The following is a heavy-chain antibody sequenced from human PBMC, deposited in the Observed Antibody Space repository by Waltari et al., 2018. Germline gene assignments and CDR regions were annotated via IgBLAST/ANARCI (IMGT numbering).Heavy chain of an antibody. Sequence: QVQPLESGPGPVKPSETPFPPCAVPWFPLSRGFHLGWDRQPPGKGLEWIGSIYHSGSTYYNPSLKSRVTISVDTSKNQFSLKLSSVTAADTAVYYCARHGPGMVQGVFDYWGQGTLVTVSS. J-gene: IGHJ4*02. CDR1: WFPLSRGFH. D-gene: IGHD3-10*01. CDR3: ARHGPGMVQGVFDY. V-gene: IGHV4-38-2*01. CDR2: IYHSGST.